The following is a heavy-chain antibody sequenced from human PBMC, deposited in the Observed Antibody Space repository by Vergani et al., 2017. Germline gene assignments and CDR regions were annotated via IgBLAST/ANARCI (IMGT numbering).Heavy chain of an antibody. CDR2: INPSGGST. D-gene: IGHD2-2*02. Sequence: QVHLMQSGAEVKKPGASVTVSCKASGYTFIGFFIHWVRQAPGHGLEWMGIINPSGGSTNYAQKFQGRVTMTRDTSTSTVFMELSSLRSEDTAVYYCARGCGSNSCYKRGEDWFDPWGQGTLVTVSS. CDR1: GYTFIGFF. V-gene: IGHV1-46*01. CDR3: ARGCGSNSCYKRGEDWFDP. J-gene: IGHJ5*02.